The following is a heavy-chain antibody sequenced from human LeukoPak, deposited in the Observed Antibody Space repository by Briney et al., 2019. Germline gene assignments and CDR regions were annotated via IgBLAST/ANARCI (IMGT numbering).Heavy chain of an antibody. Sequence: ASVKVSCKTSGYTFTAYYMHWVRQAPGQGLEWMGWINPNSGGTNHAQKFQGRVTMTSDTSINTAYMELSRLMSDDTAVYYCAADGYNSRRFFDYWGQGTLVTVSS. D-gene: IGHD5-24*01. V-gene: IGHV1-2*02. CDR2: INPNSGGT. CDR1: GYTFTAYY. CDR3: AADGYNSRRFFDY. J-gene: IGHJ4*02.